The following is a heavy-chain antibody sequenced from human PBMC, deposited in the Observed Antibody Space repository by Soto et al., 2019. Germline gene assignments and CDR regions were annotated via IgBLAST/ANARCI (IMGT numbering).Heavy chain of an antibody. V-gene: IGHV5-51*01. D-gene: IGHD2-15*01. CDR3: ARHALYCSGGSCPSGYYYGMDV. CDR2: IYPGDSDT. CDR1: GYSFTNYW. J-gene: IGHJ6*02. Sequence: GESLKISCKGSGYSFTNYWIGWVRQMPGKGLEWMGIIYPGDSDTRYSPSFQGQVTISADKSINTAYLQWSSLKASDTAMYYCARHALYCSGGSCPSGYYYGMDVWGQGTTVTVSS.